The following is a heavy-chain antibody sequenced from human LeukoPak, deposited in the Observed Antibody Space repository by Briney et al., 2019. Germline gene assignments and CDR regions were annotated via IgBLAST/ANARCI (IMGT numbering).Heavy chain of an antibody. CDR1: GGSISSGSYY. CDR2: IYTSGST. D-gene: IGHD3-22*01. CDR3: ARDRFDDSSGYYYHYYYYMNV. Sequence: SETLSLTCTVSGGSISSGSYYWSWIRQPAGKGLEWIGRIYTSGSTNYNPSLKSRVTISVDTSKNQFSLKLSSVTAADTAVYFCARDRFDDSSGYYYHYYYYMNVWGKGTTVTVSS. V-gene: IGHV4-61*02. J-gene: IGHJ6*03.